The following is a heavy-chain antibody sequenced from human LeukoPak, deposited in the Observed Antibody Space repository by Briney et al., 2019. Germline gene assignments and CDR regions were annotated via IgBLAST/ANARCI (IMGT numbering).Heavy chain of an antibody. D-gene: IGHD6-19*01. J-gene: IGHJ4*02. Sequence: ASETLSLTCAVYGGSFSGYYWSWIRQPPGKGLEWIGEINHSGSTNYNPSLKSRVTISVDTSKNQFSLKLSSVTAADTAVYYCARGLGGWYPPYLDYWGQGTLDTVSS. CDR1: GGSFSGYY. V-gene: IGHV4-34*01. CDR2: INHSGST. CDR3: ARGLGGWYPPYLDY.